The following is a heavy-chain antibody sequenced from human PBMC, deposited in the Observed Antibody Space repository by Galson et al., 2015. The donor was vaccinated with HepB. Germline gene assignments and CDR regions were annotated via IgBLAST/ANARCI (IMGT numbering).Heavy chain of an antibody. Sequence: SLRLSCAASGFTFDDYTMHWVRQAPGKGLEWVSLMSWDGGSTYYADSVKGRFTISRDNSKNSLYLQMNSLRTEDTALYYCACSRYYYYGMDVWGQGTTVTVSS. CDR2: MSWDGGST. D-gene: IGHD2-21*01. V-gene: IGHV3-43*01. CDR3: ACSRYYYYGMDV. J-gene: IGHJ6*02. CDR1: GFTFDDYT.